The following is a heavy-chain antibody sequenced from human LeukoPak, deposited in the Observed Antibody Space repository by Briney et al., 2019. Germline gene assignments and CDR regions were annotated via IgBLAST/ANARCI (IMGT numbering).Heavy chain of an antibody. CDR1: GFSFSTSA. CDR3: ATGSYHEH. J-gene: IGHJ1*01. D-gene: IGHD1-26*01. Sequence: GGSLRLSCAASGFSFSTSAMHWVGQAPGKGLEWVAVMSYDGKYKYHADSVKGRFTISRDNSRNTVSLQMSSLRGEDTAVYYCATGSYHEHWGQGTLVTVSS. CDR2: MSYDGKYK. V-gene: IGHV3-30*15.